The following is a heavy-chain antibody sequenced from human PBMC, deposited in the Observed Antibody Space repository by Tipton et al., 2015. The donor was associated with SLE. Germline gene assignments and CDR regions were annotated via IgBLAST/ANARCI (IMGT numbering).Heavy chain of an antibody. D-gene: IGHD4-17*01. CDR1: GYFISSGYY. CDR3: ARDLTYGDYLLGAFDI. V-gene: IGHV4-38-2*02. Sequence: TLSLTCAVSGYFISSGYYWGWIRQPPGKGLEWIGIAYHSGSTYYNPSLESRVTISIDTSKNQFSLKLTSVTAADTAVYFCARDLTYGDYLLGAFDIWGQGTMVTVSS. J-gene: IGHJ3*02. CDR2: AYHSGST.